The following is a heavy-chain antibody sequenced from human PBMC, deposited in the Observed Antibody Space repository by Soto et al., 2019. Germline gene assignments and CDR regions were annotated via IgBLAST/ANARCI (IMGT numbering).Heavy chain of an antibody. Sequence: ASVKVSCKASGYTFTSYYMHWVRQAPGQGLEWMGIINPSGGSTSYAQKFQGRVTMTRDTSTSTVYMELSSLRSEDTAVYYFARLAAAGYGDYYYYGMDVWGQGTTVTVSS. J-gene: IGHJ6*02. CDR2: INPSGGST. V-gene: IGHV1-46*01. CDR1: GYTFTSYY. D-gene: IGHD6-13*01. CDR3: ARLAAAGYGDYYYYGMDV.